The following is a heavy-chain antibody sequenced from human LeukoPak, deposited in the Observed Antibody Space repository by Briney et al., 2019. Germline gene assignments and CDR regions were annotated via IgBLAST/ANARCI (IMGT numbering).Heavy chain of an antibody. V-gene: IGHV3-73*01. Sequence: GGSLKLSCAASGFTFSGSAIHWVRQSSGKGLEWVGQIDKKDKGYATATAYAASVKGRVTISRDDSINTAYLQMKSLKTEDTALYYCTRDSGTYNWFDPWGQGTLVTVSS. J-gene: IGHJ5*02. CDR1: GFTFSGSA. CDR2: IDKKDKGYATAT. D-gene: IGHD1-26*01. CDR3: TRDSGTYNWFDP.